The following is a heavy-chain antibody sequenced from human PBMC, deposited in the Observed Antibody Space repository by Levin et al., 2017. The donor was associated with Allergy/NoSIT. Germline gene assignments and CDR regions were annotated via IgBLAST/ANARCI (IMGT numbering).Heavy chain of an antibody. V-gene: IGHV4-34*01. CDR3: ARDFERGAHFDY. CDR1: GGSLSDYY. J-gene: IGHJ4*02. Sequence: PSETLSLTCGVYGGSLSDYYWTWIRQHPGKGLEWIGEIKYTGGTNYNPSLKSRVTISVDTSKNQFSLRLNSVTAADTAGYYCARDFERGAHFDYWGQGILVTVSS. D-gene: IGHD3-16*01. CDR2: IKYTGGT.